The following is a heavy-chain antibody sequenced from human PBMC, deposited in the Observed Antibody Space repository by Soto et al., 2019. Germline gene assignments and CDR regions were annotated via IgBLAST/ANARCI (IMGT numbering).Heavy chain of an antibody. Sequence: VQLVESGGGLVQPGGSLRLSCATSGFDFNIYWMHWARQVPGKGLVWLSRINQDGTSAGYADSVRGRFTISRDNAKNTVYRQIDSLRVEDGAVDYCVEEGGAGTGYWGQGTLVTVSS. V-gene: IGHV3-74*01. CDR1: GFDFNIYW. CDR2: INQDGTSA. CDR3: VEEGGAGTGY. D-gene: IGHD1-1*01. J-gene: IGHJ4*02.